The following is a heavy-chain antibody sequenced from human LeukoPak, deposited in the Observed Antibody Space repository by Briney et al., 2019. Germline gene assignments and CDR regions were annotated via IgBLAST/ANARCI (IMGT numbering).Heavy chain of an antibody. J-gene: IGHJ5*02. CDR1: GGSFSGYY. D-gene: IGHD4-11*01. Sequence: SETLSLTCAVYGGSFSGYYWSWIRQPPGKGLEWIGEINHSGSTNYNPSLKSRVTISVDTSKNQLSLKLSSVTAVDTAVYYCARGLSQPVTTLPWGQGTLVAVSS. V-gene: IGHV4-34*01. CDR3: ARGLSQPVTTLP. CDR2: INHSGST.